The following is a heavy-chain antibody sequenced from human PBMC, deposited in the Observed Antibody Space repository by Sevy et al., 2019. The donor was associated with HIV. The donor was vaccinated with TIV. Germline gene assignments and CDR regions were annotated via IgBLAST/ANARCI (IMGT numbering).Heavy chain of an antibody. CDR1: GFTFGYYA. CDR2: IRSKAYGRTT. CDR3: TSDLDVIGRVIV. D-gene: IGHD3-16*02. V-gene: IGHV3-49*03. Sequence: GGSLRLSCTASGFTFGYYAMNWFRQAPGKGLEWIGFIRSKAYGRTTEYAASWKGRFTISRHDSKSIAFLQMNSLKTEDTAVYYCTSDLDVIGRVIVWGQGTLVTVSS. J-gene: IGHJ4*02.